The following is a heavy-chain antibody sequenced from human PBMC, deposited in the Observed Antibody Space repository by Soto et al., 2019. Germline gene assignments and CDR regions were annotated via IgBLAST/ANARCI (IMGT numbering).Heavy chain of an antibody. CDR2: SYWDDDK. V-gene: IGHV2-5*02. D-gene: IGHD2-15*01. CDR3: VHRRGSSCSCYCFDY. J-gene: IGHJ4*02. Sequence: QITLKESGPTLVKPTQTLTLTCTFSGFSLTTNEMSVGWIRQPPGKALEWLALSYWDDDKRYSPSLKNRLTITKDTSNNQVVLTMTNMDPVDTATYYCVHRRGSSCSCYCFDYWGQGMLVTVSS. CDR1: GFSLTTNEMS.